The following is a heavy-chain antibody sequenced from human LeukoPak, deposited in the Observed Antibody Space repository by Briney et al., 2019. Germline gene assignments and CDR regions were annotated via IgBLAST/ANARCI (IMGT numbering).Heavy chain of an antibody. Sequence: SETLSLTCAVSGYSISSGYYWGWIRQPPGKGLEWIGIIYHSGSTYYNPSLKSRVPISVDTSKNQFSLKLSSVTAADTAVYYCARVRDYYGSGVGFDYWGQGTLVTVSS. CDR1: GYSISSGYY. CDR3: ARVRDYYGSGVGFDY. D-gene: IGHD3-10*01. CDR2: IYHSGST. J-gene: IGHJ4*02. V-gene: IGHV4-38-2*01.